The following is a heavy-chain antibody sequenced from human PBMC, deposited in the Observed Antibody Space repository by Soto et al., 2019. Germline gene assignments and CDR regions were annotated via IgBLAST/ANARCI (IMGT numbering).Heavy chain of an antibody. CDR2: IYYSGST. Sequence: PSETLSVTCTVSGGSISSDYWSWIRQPPGKGLEWIGYIYYSGSTNYNPSLKSRVTISVDTSKNQFSLKLSSVTAADTAVYYCARDLEAAAGYDYWGQGTLVTVSS. J-gene: IGHJ4*02. CDR1: GGSISSDY. V-gene: IGHV4-59*01. CDR3: ARDLEAAAGYDY. D-gene: IGHD6-13*01.